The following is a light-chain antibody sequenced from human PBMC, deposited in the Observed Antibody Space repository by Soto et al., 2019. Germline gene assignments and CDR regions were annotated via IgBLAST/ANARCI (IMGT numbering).Light chain of an antibody. Sequence: QSALTQPASVSGSPGQSITISCTGTSNDVGAYDYVSWYQHHPGKAPKLMIYEVNNRPSGVSNRFSGSKSGNTASLTISGLQAEDEADYFCSSYTRTNTWVFGGGTKLTVL. V-gene: IGLV2-14*01. J-gene: IGLJ3*02. CDR3: SSYTRTNTWV. CDR2: EVN. CDR1: SNDVGAYDY.